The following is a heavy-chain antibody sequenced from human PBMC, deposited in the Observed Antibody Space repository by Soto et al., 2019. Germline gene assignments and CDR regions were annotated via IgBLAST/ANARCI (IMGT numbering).Heavy chain of an antibody. D-gene: IGHD3-10*01. V-gene: IGHV4-39*01. CDR1: GSSISSSSYY. CDR2: IYYSGST. Sequence: SETLCLTCTVSGSSISSSSYYWGWIRQPPGKGLEWIGSIYYSGSTYYNRSLKSRVTISVYTSKNQFSLKLSSVTAADTAVYYCARRYGSGKRGMEVWGQGTTVTVSS. J-gene: IGHJ6*02. CDR3: ARRYGSGKRGMEV.